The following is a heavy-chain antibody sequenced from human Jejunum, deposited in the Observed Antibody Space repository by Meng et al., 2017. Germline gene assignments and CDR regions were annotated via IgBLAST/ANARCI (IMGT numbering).Heavy chain of an antibody. CDR3: ARDLLGPAIAASGYFDP. D-gene: IGHD5-12*01. CDR2: IYHTGST. V-gene: IGHV4-4*02. Sequence: VQRQEAGPGLVKPSGTLSLTCAVSGGSISDSNWWSWVRQPPGKGLEWIGEIYHTGSTNYNPSLKSRVAMSLDKSKNQFFLDLTSVTAADTAVYYCARDLLGPAIAASGYFDPWGQGTLVTVSS. CDR1: GGSISDSNW. J-gene: IGHJ5*02.